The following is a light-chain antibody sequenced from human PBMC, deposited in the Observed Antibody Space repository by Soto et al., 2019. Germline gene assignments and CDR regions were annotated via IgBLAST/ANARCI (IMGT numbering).Light chain of an antibody. CDR2: DVS. V-gene: IGLV2-14*01. CDR1: TGDVGRYNY. J-gene: IGLJ3*02. CDR3: NSYTTGTTWV. Sequence: QSALTQPASVSGSPGQSITISCTGTTGDVGRYNYVSWHQQHPGKAPKLLIFDVSNRPSGVSDRFSGSKSGNTASLTISGLQAEDEADYYCNSYTTGTTWVFGGGTKVTVL.